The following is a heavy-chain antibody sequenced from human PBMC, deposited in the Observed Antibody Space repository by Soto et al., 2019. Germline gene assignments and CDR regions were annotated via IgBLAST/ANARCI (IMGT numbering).Heavy chain of an antibody. D-gene: IGHD2-8*02. Sequence: QVQLQQWGAGLLKPSETLSLTCAVYGGSFSGYYWTWIRQPPGTGLEWIGEINHSGSTNYTPSLKSRVTISGDTSKNQFSLKLSSVTAADTAVYYCARDKITGLFDYWGQGPLVTVSS. CDR1: GGSFSGYY. CDR2: INHSGST. J-gene: IGHJ4*02. V-gene: IGHV4-34*01. CDR3: ARDKITGLFDY.